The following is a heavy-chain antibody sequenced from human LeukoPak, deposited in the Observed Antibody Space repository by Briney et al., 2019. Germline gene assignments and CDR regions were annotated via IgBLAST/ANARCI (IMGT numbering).Heavy chain of an antibody. CDR1: GGSISSSNW. CDR3: ARDRAGSTGDAFDI. CDR2: IYHSGST. Sequence: PSGTLSLTCAVSGGSISSSNWWSWVRQPPGKGLEWIGEIYHSGSTNYNPSLKSRVTISVDKSKNQFSLKLSSVTAADTAVYYCARDRAGSTGDAFDIWGQGTMVTVSS. V-gene: IGHV4-4*02. J-gene: IGHJ3*02. D-gene: IGHD6-13*01.